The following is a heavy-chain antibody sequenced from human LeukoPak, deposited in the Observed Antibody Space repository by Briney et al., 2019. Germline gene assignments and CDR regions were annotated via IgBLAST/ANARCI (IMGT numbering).Heavy chain of an antibody. CDR3: ARVRTLWTYGMDV. Sequence: GGSLRLSCAASGFTFSSYWMSWVRQAPGKGLEWVANIKQDGSEKYYVDSVKGRFTISRDNAKNSLYLQMNSLRAEDTAVYYCARVRTLWTYGMDVWGQGTTVTVSS. D-gene: IGHD3/OR15-3a*01. CDR2: IKQDGSEK. CDR1: GFTFSSYW. J-gene: IGHJ6*02. V-gene: IGHV3-7*01.